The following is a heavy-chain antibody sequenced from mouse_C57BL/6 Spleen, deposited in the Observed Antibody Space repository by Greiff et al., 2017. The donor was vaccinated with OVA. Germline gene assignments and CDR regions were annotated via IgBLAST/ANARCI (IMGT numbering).Heavy chain of an antibody. CDR3: ARDEMDY. V-gene: IGHV1-69*01. CDR1: GYTFTSYW. J-gene: IGHJ4*01. CDR2: IDPSDSYT. Sequence: QVQLQQPGPELVMPWASVTLSCKASGYTFTSYWMNWVKQRPGQGLEWIGEIDPSDSYTNYNPKFRGKYTLTVDKSSSTAYMQLSSLTSEDSAVYYCARDEMDYWGQGTSVTVSS.